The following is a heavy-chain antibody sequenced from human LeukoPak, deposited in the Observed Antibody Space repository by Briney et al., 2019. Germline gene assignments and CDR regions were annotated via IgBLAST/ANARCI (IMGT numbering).Heavy chain of an antibody. D-gene: IGHD3-3*01. V-gene: IGHV1-24*01. J-gene: IGHJ4*02. CDR3: ARAYDFPDY. Sequence: EASVTVSCKVSGYTLIELSMHWVRQAPGKGLEWMGGFDPEDGETIYAQKFQGRVTMTEDTSTDTAHMELSSLRSEDTAVYYCARAYDFPDYWGQGTPVTVSS. CDR2: FDPEDGET. CDR1: GYTLIELS.